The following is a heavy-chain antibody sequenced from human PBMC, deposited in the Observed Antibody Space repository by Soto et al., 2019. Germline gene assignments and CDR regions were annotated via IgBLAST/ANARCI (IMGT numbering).Heavy chain of an antibody. V-gene: IGHV6-1*01. CDR2: TYYRSKWYN. CDR1: GDSVSSNSAA. D-gene: IGHD3-9*01. J-gene: IGHJ4*02. CDR3: ARVNTGGYYDIVTGYYDY. Sequence: KQSQTLSLTCAISGDSVSSNSAAWNWIRQSPSRGLEWLGRTYYRSKWYNDYAVSVKSRITINPDTSKNQFSLQLNSVTPEDTAVYYCARVNTGGYYDIVTGYYDYWGQGTLVTVSS.